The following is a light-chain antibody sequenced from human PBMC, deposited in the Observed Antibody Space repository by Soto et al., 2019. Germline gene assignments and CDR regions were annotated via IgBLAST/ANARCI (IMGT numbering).Light chain of an antibody. CDR3: QQHYTVSKN. CDR1: QNIGTN. V-gene: IGKV1-5*01. J-gene: IGKJ1*01. Sequence: DIPMTQSPSTLSAFVGDIVTITCRANQNIGTNLAWYQLKPGKAPKLLIHDASRLQSGVPSRFTGSGLGRDFTLTISSLQSDDFAAYFCQQHYTVSKNFGQGTRVGIK. CDR2: DAS.